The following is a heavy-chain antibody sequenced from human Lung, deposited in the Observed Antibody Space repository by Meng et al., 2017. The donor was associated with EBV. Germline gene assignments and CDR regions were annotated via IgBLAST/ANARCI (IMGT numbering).Heavy chain of an antibody. CDR2: IYHSGST. J-gene: IGHJ4*02. D-gene: IGHD2-15*01. CDR1: GGSISSRNW. CDR3: AREWCSGGSCYPDY. V-gene: IGHV4-4*02. Sequence: QVQLQQWGAGLLKPSETLSLTCAVSGGSISSRNWWSWVRQPPGKGLEWIGEIYHSGSTNYNPSLKSRVTISVDKSKNQFSLKLSSVTAADTAVYYCAREWCSGGSCYPDYWGQGTLVTVSS.